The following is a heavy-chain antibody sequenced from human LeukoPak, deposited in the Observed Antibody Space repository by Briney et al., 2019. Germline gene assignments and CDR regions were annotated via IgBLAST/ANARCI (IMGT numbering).Heavy chain of an antibody. D-gene: IGHD6-13*01. CDR1: GYTFTVDY. CDR3: ARDRVGQQLVGRKYYYYYMDV. V-gene: IGHV1-2*02. Sequence: ASVRVSSKASGYTFTVDYMHWGRQTPGQGLGWMGWINPNSGGTNYAQKFQGRVTMTRDTPISTAYMELSRLRSDDTAVYYCARDRVGQQLVGRKYYYYYMDVWGKGNTVTISS. J-gene: IGHJ6*03. CDR2: INPNSGGT.